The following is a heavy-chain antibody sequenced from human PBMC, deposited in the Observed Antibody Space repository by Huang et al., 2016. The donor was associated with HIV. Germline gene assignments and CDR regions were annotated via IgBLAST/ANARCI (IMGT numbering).Heavy chain of an antibody. CDR1: GGSITSSSYY. CDR2: IYYSGST. Sequence: QLQLQGSGPGLVKPSETLSLTCTVSGGSITSSSYYWGWIRQPPGKGLEWVGSIYYSGSTDYTPSLKSGVTVSVDTSKNQFSLKLSSVTAADAAVYYCARHFSYYDSSGYTPWDAFDIWGQGTMVTVSS. D-gene: IGHD3-22*01. CDR3: ARHFSYYDSSGYTPWDAFDI. J-gene: IGHJ3*02. V-gene: IGHV4-39*01.